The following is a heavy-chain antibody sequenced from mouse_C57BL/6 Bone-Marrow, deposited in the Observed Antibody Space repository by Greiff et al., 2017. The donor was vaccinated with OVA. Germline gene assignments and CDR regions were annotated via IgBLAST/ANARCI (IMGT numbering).Heavy chain of an antibody. V-gene: IGHV1-78*01. CDR2: IYPRDGST. CDR3: AREGVSYAMDY. J-gene: IGHJ4*01. Sequence: VKLMESDAELVKPGASVKISCKVSGYTFTDHTIHWMKQRPDQGLEWIGYIYPRDGSTKYNEKFKGKATLTADKSSSTAYMQLNSLTSEDSAVYFCAREGVSYAMDYWGQGTSVTVSS. D-gene: IGHD6-2*01. CDR1: GYTFTDHT.